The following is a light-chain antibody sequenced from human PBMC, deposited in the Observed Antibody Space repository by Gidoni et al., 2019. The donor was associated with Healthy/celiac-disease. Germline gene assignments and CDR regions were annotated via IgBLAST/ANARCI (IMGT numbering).Light chain of an antibody. CDR2: SNN. J-gene: IGLJ2*01. CDR1: SSHIGSNT. CDR3: AAWDDSLNGQGV. Sequence: HSVLTQPPSASGTPGQRVTISCSGSSSHIGSNTVNWYQQLPGTAPKILIYSNNQRPSGVPDRFSGSKSGTSASLAISGLQSEDEADYYCAAWDDSLNGQGVFGGGTKLTVL. V-gene: IGLV1-44*01.